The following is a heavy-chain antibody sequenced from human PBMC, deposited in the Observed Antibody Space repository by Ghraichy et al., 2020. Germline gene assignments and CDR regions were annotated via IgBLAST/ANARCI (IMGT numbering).Heavy chain of an antibody. V-gene: IGHV4-34*01. J-gene: IGHJ6*03. CDR2: INHSGST. CDR3: ARGQVSRLVTTVTTRYYYMDV. Sequence: ESLNLSCAVYGGSFSGYYWSWIRQPPGKGLEWIGEINHSGSTNYNPSLKSRVTISLDTSKNQFSLKLSSVTAADTAVYYCARGQVSRLVTTVTTRYYYMDVWGKGTTVTVSS. D-gene: IGHD4-17*01. CDR1: GGSFSGYY.